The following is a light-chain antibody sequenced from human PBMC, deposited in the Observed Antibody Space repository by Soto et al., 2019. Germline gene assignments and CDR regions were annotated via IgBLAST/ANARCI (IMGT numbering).Light chain of an antibody. CDR3: SSFTISNTYV. J-gene: IGLJ1*01. CDR2: DVS. V-gene: IGLV2-18*02. Sequence: QSVLTQPPSVSGSPGQSVAISCSGTSSDVGSYNRVSWYQQPPGTAPKLMIFDVSNRPSGVPDRFSGSKSGNTASLTISGLQAEDEADYYCSSFTISNTYVFGTRTKVTVL. CDR1: SSDVGSYNR.